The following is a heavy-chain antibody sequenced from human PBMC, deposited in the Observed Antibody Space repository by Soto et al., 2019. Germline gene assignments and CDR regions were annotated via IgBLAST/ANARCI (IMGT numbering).Heavy chain of an antibody. V-gene: IGHV3-23*01. CDR2: ISGSGGST. CDR3: AKDQPPSYYYDSSGYYHDY. CDR1: GFTFSSYA. D-gene: IGHD3-22*01. Sequence: PGGSLRLSCAASGFTFSSYAMSWVRQAPGKGLEWVSAISGSGGSTYYADSVKGRFTISRDNSKNTLYLQMNSLRAEDTAVYYCAKDQPPSYYYDSSGYYHDYWGQGTLVTVSS. J-gene: IGHJ4*02.